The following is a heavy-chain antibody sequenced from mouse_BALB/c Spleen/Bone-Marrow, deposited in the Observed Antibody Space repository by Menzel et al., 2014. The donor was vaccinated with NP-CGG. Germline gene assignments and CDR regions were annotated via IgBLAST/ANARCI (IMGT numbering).Heavy chain of an antibody. V-gene: IGHV5-9-4*01. CDR3: ARDSSCCFDY. CDR2: ISSGGSYT. J-gene: IGHJ2*01. CDR1: GFTFSYYA. D-gene: IGHD3-1*01. Sequence: EVMLVESGGGLVKPEGSLKLSCAASGFTFSYYAMSWVRQSPEKSLEWVAEISSGGSYTYYPDTVTGRFTIDRDNANNTLYLEMSSLRSDDTAMYYFARDSSCCFDYWGQGTLLTVSS.